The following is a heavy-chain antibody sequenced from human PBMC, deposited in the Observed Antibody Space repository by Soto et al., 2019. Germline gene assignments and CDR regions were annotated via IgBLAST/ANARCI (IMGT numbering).Heavy chain of an antibody. J-gene: IGHJ4*02. D-gene: IGHD6-19*01. V-gene: IGHV5-51*01. CDR2: IYPGDSDT. CDR3: ARLQAPHSSGWLLPLKEKCYFDY. CDR1: GYSFTSYW. Sequence: PGESLKISCKGSGYSFTSYWIGWVRQMPGKGLEWMGIIYPGDSDTRYSPSFQGQVTISADKSISTAYLQWSSLKASDTAMYYCARLQAPHSSGWLLPLKEKCYFDYWGQGTLVTVSS.